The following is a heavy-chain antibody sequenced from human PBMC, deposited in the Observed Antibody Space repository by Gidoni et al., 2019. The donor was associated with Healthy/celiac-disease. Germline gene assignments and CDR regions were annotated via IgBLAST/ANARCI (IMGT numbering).Heavy chain of an antibody. CDR1: GYTFTGYY. V-gene: IGHV1-2*02. CDR2: NNPNSGGT. CDR3: ARLGTLFGKDFDY. J-gene: IGHJ4*02. D-gene: IGHD2-21*01. Sequence: QVQLVQSGADVKTPGASVKVSCKASGYTFTGYYMHWVRQAPGQGLEWMGWNNPNSGGTNYAQKFQSRVTMTRDTSISTAYMELSRRRTDETAVYYCARLGTLFGKDFDYWGQGTLVTVSS.